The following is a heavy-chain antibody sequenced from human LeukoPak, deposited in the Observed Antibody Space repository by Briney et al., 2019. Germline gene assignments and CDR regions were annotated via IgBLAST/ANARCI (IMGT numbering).Heavy chain of an antibody. CDR1: GFTFSSYS. V-gene: IGHV3-21*01. CDR3: ARDRYYYDNSGLSKYYYYYGMDV. D-gene: IGHD3-22*01. J-gene: IGHJ6*02. CDR2: ISSSSSYI. Sequence: GGSLRLSCAASGFTFSSYSMNWVRQAPGKGLEWVSSISSSSSYIYYADSVKGRFTISRDNAKNSLYLQMNSLRAEDTAVYYCARDRYYYDNSGLSKYYYYYGMDVWGQGTTVTVSS.